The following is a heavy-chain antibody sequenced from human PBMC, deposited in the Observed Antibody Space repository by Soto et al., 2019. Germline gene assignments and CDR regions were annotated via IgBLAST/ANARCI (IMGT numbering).Heavy chain of an antibody. Sequence: SETLSLTCTVSVGSISSVAYYWSWIRQPPGKGLEWIGYIYYSGSTYYNPSPKSRVTISVNNSKNQFSLELGSLTAADTTAYYYARENPYHFRSGSYYYYGMEVWSQGTTVTVSS. J-gene: IGHJ6*02. D-gene: IGHD3-3*01. CDR1: VGSISSVAYY. CDR3: ARENPYHFRSGSYYYYGMEV. V-gene: IGHV4-30-4*01. CDR2: IYYSGST.